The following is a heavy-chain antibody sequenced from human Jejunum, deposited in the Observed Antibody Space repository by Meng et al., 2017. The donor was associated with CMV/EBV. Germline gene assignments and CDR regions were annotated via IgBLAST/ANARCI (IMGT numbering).Heavy chain of an antibody. CDR2: IYSNDDT. V-gene: IGHV3-66*02. CDR1: GLTFSSDY. Sequence: ASGLTFSSDYFSWVRQAPGQGLEWVSIIYSNDDTKYADSVRGRFTISRDNSRNAVYLQMNSLRPQDTAVYYCTRAPTITTNSDSWGQGTLVTVSS. J-gene: IGHJ4*02. D-gene: IGHD4-17*01. CDR3: TRAPTITTNSDS.